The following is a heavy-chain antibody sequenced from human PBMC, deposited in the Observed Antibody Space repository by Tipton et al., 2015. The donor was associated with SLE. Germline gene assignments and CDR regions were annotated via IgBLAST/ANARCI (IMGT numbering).Heavy chain of an antibody. CDR3: TRHDYFASGRVY. CDR2: INYSGTT. CDR1: GGSISSYS. V-gene: IGHV4-39*07. D-gene: IGHD3-10*01. Sequence: TLSLTCTVSGGSISSYSWGWIRQPPGKGLVWIGSINYSGTTSYNPSLKSRVTISVDTSKNQFSLKLSSVTAADTAVYYCTRHDYFASGRVYWGQGTLVTVSS. J-gene: IGHJ4*02.